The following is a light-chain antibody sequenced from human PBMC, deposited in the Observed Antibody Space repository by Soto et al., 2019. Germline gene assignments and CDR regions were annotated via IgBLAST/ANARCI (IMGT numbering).Light chain of an antibody. J-gene: IGKJ4*01. CDR3: QQYNNWPPST. CDR1: QSVSSN. CDR2: GAS. Sequence: EIVMTQSPATLSVSPGERATLSCRASQSVSSNLAWYQQKPGQAPRLLIYGASTSATGTPARFSGSGSGTEFTRTISSLQSEDFAVYYCQQYNNWPPSTFGGGTKGEIK. V-gene: IGKV3-15*01.